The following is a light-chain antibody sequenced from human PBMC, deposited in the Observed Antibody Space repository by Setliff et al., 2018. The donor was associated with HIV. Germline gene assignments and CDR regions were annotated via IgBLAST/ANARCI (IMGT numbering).Light chain of an antibody. V-gene: IGLV2-14*01. J-gene: IGLJ2*01. CDR2: EVS. CDR3: SSYTGTNTVV. CDR1: STDARTYNY. Sequence: QSALTQPASVSGSLGQSITISCSGSSTDARTYNYVSWYQEHPGKAPKLIIYEVSRRPPGVSNRFSGSKSGDTASLTVSGLQAEDETYYFCSSYTGTNTVVFGGGTKVTVL.